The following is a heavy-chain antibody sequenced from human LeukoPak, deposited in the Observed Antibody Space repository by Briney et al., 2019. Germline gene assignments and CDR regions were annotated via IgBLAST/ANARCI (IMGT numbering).Heavy chain of an antibody. D-gene: IGHD3-22*01. J-gene: IGHJ4*02. Sequence: RASVKVSCKASGGTFSSYAISWVRQAPGQGLEWMGGIIPIFGTANYAQKFQGRVTITADESTSTAYMELSSLRSEDTAVYYCARVGYYDSSGYYSNFDYWGQGTLVTVSS. CDR3: ARVGYYDSSGYYSNFDY. CDR1: GGTFSSYA. V-gene: IGHV1-69*13. CDR2: IIPIFGTA.